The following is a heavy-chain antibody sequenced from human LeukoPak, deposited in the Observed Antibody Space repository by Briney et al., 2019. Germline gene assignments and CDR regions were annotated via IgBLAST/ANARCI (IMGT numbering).Heavy chain of an antibody. CDR3: AKSYSSGWYNKWYYFDY. V-gene: IGHV1-2*02. CDR2: INPNSGGT. J-gene: IGHJ4*02. D-gene: IGHD6-19*01. CDR1: GYTFTGYY. Sequence: ASVNVSCKASGYTFTGYYMHWVRQAPGQGLEWMGWINPNSGGTNYAQKFQGRVTMTRDTSISTAYMELSRLRSDDTAVYYCAKSYSSGWYNKWYYFDYWGQGTLVTVSS.